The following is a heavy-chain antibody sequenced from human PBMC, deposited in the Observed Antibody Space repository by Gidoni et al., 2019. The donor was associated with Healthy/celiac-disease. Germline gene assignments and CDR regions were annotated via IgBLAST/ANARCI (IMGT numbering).Heavy chain of an antibody. Sequence: EVQLLESGGGLVQPGGSLRLSCAASGFTFSSYALGWVRQAPGKGLEWVSAISGSGGSTYYADSVKGRFTISRDNSKNTLYLQMNSLRAEDTAVYYCAKDRRRTTAAAEGWYFDLWGRGTLVTVSS. D-gene: IGHD4-17*01. CDR3: AKDRRRTTAAAEGWYFDL. J-gene: IGHJ2*01. CDR2: ISGSGGST. CDR1: GFTFSSYA. V-gene: IGHV3-23*01.